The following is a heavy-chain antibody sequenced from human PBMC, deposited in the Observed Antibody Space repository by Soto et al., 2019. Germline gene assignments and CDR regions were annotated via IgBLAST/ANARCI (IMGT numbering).Heavy chain of an antibody. CDR2: ISNEGSIQ. CDR1: GFSFSSYG. V-gene: IGHV3-30*18. CDR3: AKEGGTLGTSASYGFDY. J-gene: IGHJ4*02. D-gene: IGHD3-16*01. Sequence: QVQLVESGGGVVQPGGSLRLSCAASGFSFSSYGIHWVRQAPGKGLEWVAVISNEGSIQYYADSVKGRFTISRDNSENTVFLQMNSLRGEDTADYYCAKEGGTLGTSASYGFDYWGQGSRVTVSS.